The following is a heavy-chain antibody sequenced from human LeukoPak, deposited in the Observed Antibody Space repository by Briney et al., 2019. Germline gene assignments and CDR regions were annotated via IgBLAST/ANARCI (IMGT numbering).Heavy chain of an antibody. Sequence: GGSLRLSCAASGFTFSSSGMSWVRQAPGKRPEWVSAISGSGDTTYYADSVKGRFTISRDNSKSTLYLQMNSLRAEDTALYYCAKDTVKVTTIRRVPHYMDVWGKGTTVTISS. J-gene: IGHJ6*03. CDR2: ISGSGDTT. D-gene: IGHD5-12*01. CDR3: AKDTVKVTTIRRVPHYMDV. CDR1: GFTFSSSG. V-gene: IGHV3-23*01.